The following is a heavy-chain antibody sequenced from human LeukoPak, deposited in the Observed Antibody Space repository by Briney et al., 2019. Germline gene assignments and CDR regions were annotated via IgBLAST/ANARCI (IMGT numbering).Heavy chain of an antibody. Sequence: SETLSLTCIVSGASISSYYWTWIRQPPGKGLKWIGFSHHSGGAYYNPSLKSRVTISLDTSKNQFSLKLSSVTAADTAVYYCARQDTAMSYAYDIWGQGTMVIVSS. V-gene: IGHV4-59*08. CDR3: ARQDTAMSYAYDI. CDR1: GASISSYY. CDR2: SHHSGGA. J-gene: IGHJ3*02. D-gene: IGHD5-18*01.